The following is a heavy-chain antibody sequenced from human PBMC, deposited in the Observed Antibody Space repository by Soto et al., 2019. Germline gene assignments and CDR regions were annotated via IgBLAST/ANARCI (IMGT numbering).Heavy chain of an antibody. D-gene: IGHD1-26*01. CDR3: ARDIWWEPGVDAFHI. J-gene: IGHJ3*02. CDR1: GFTFNFFA. CDR2: VSKDGSNT. Sequence: QVQLVESGGGVVQPGRSLRLSCAASGFTFNFFAMHWVRQAPGKGLEWVAAVSKDGSNTYYADSVKGRFTISRDNPKNTLYLQMNSLRLEDTAVYYCARDIWWEPGVDAFHIWGPGTMVTVSP. V-gene: IGHV3-30-3*01.